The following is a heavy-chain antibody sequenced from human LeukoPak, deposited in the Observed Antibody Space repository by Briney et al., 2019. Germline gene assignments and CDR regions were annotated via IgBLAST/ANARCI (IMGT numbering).Heavy chain of an antibody. CDR3: AYSGYDLSDDY. J-gene: IGHJ4*02. V-gene: IGHV1-18*04. D-gene: IGHD5-12*01. Sequence: ASVKVSCKASGYTFTGYYMHWVRQAPGQGLEWMGWISAYNGNTNYAQKLQGRVTMTTDTSTSTAYMELRSLRSDDTAVYYCAYSGYDLSDDYWGQGTLVTVSS. CDR1: GYTFTGYY. CDR2: ISAYNGNT.